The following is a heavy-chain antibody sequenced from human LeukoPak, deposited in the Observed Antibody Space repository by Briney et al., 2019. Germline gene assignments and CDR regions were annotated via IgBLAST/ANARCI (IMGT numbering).Heavy chain of an antibody. Sequence: GGSLRLSCAASGFTFSSYWMSWVRQAPGKGLEWVANIKQGGSEKYYVDSVKGRFTISRDNAKNSLYLQMNSLRAEDTAVYYCARDSPSVATAFDYWGQGTLVTVSS. V-gene: IGHV3-7*01. CDR3: ARDSPSVATAFDY. CDR1: GFTFSSYW. D-gene: IGHD5-12*01. J-gene: IGHJ4*02. CDR2: IKQGGSEK.